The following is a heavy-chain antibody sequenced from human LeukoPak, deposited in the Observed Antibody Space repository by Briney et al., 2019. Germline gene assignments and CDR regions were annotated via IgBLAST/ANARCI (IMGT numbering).Heavy chain of an antibody. Sequence: SETLSLTCTVSGYSISSGYYWGWIRQPPGKGLEWIGGIYHSGSTYYNPSLKSRVTISVDTSKNQFSLKLSSVTAADTAVYYCARLYGSYYENYFDYWGQGTLVTVSS. D-gene: IGHD1-26*01. CDR3: ARLYGSYYENYFDY. CDR2: IYHSGST. V-gene: IGHV4-38-2*02. J-gene: IGHJ4*02. CDR1: GYSISSGYY.